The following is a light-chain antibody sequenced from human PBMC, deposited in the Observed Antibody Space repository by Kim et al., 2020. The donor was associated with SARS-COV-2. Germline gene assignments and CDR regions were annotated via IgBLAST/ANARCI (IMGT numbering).Light chain of an antibody. J-gene: IGLJ2*01. Sequence: SYELTQPPSVSVSPGQTASMTCSGNKSGDQHISWYQQRPGQSPVLVMYEDNKRPSGIPERFSGSNSGNTATLTISGTQALDEADYYCQAWDSNTVIFGGGTKLTVL. V-gene: IGLV3-1*01. CDR3: QAWDSNTVI. CDR2: EDN. CDR1: KSGDQH.